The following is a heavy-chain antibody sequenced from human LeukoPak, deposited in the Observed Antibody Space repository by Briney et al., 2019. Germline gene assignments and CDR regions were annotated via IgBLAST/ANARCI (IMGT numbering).Heavy chain of an antibody. V-gene: IGHV4-39*02. Sequence: PSETLSLTCAVSGVSISSSNSYWGWIRQPPGKGLEWIGSIYYSGNTYYNASLKSRVTISVDTSKNQFSLKVTSVTAADTAVYYCAREPGNLEAAADPDYWGQGTLVTVSS. D-gene: IGHD6-13*01. CDR1: GVSISSSNSY. CDR2: IYYSGNT. CDR3: AREPGNLEAAADPDY. J-gene: IGHJ4*02.